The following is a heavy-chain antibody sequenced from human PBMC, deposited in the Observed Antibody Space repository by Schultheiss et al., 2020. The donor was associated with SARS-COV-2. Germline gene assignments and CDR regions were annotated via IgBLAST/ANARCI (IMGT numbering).Heavy chain of an antibody. CDR2: ISSSGSTI. Sequence: GGSLRLSCAAAGFTFNDYYMSWIRQAPGKGLEWVSYISSSGSTIYYSDSVKGRFTISRDNSKNTLYLQMNSLRPEDTAVYYCARRVATGPAPLDYWGQGTLVTVSS. D-gene: IGHD5-12*01. J-gene: IGHJ4*02. CDR1: GFTFNDYY. V-gene: IGHV3-11*04. CDR3: ARRVATGPAPLDY.